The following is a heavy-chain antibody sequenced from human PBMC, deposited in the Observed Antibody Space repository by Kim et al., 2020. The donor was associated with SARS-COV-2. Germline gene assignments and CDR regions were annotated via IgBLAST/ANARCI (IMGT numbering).Heavy chain of an antibody. D-gene: IGHD3-3*01. CDR1: GFTFSSYA. CDR2: ISGSGGST. V-gene: IGHV3-23*01. J-gene: IGHJ3*02. CDR3: ATGVVTPEVAFDI. Sequence: GGSLRLSCAASGFTFSSYAMSWVRQAPGKGLEWVSVISGSGGSTYYADSVKGRFTISRDNSKNTLYLQMTSLRAEDTAVYYCATGVVTPEVAFDIWGQGTMVTVSS.